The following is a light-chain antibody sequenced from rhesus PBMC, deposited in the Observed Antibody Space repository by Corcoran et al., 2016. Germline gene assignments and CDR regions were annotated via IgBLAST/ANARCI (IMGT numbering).Light chain of an antibody. CDR1: QDITND. V-gene: IGKV1-25*01. Sequence: DIQMTQSPSSLSASVGDRVTITCRASQDITNDLAWYQQTPGESPKLLIYEASTSQIGIPSRFSGSGSGTDFTLTISSLQSVDFAVYYCKHYYSPPWTFGQGTRVEIK. CDR2: EAS. J-gene: IGKJ1*01. CDR3: KHYYSPPWT.